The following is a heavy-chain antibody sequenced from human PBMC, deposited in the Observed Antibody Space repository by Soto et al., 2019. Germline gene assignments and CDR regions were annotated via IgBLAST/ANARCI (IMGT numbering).Heavy chain of an antibody. V-gene: IGHV3-30*18. Sequence: PGGSLRLSCAGSGFTFSSYGMHWVRQAPGKGLEWVAVISYDGSNKYYADSVKGRSTISRDNSKNTLYLQMNSLRAEDTAVYYCAKPGAADVWGQGTTVTVSS. D-gene: IGHD6-13*01. CDR3: AKPGAADV. CDR2: ISYDGSNK. CDR1: GFTFSSYG. J-gene: IGHJ6*02.